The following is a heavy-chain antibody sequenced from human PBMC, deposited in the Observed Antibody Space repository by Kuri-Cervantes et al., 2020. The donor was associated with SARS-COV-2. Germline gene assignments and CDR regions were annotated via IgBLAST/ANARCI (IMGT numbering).Heavy chain of an antibody. Sequence: ASVKVSCKASVYTFTGYYMHWVRQAPGQGLEWMGWINPNSGGTNYAQKLQGRVTITTDESTSTAYMELSSLRSEDTAVYYCARGYGDQPYEYDAFDIWGQGTMVTVSS. D-gene: IGHD4-17*01. CDR2: INPNSGGT. CDR3: ARGYGDQPYEYDAFDI. V-gene: IGHV1-2*02. CDR1: VYTFTGYY. J-gene: IGHJ3*02.